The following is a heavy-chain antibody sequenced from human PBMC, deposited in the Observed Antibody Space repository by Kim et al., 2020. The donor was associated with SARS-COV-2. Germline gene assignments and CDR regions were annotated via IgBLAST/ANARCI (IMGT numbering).Heavy chain of an antibody. V-gene: IGHV1-18*01. Sequence: KLQGRVTMTTDTSTSTAYMELRSLRSDDTAVYYCARDRVAVAQYDAFDIWGQGTMVTVSS. D-gene: IGHD6-19*01. CDR3: ARDRVAVAQYDAFDI. J-gene: IGHJ3*02.